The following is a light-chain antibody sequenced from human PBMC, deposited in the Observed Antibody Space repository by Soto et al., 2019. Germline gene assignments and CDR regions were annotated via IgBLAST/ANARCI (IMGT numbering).Light chain of an antibody. CDR2: KTS. CDR3: QQYDSYPLT. CDR1: QSIRSW. J-gene: IGKJ4*01. V-gene: IGKV1-5*03. Sequence: DIQMTQSPSTLSASVGDRVTITCRASQSIRSWLAWYQKKPGKAPNLLIYKTSSLESGVPSRFSGSGSGTEFTLTVNSLQPDDFATYYCQQYDSYPLTFGGGTKVEIK.